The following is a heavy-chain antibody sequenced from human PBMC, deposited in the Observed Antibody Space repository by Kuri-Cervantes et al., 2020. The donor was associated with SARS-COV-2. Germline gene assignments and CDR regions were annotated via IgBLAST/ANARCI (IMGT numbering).Heavy chain of an antibody. Sequence: PSVKVSCKASGYTFIGYYMHWVRQAPGQGLEWMGWINPKSGASSYAQKFQGRVTMTRATSINTVYMELSTLRSDDTAVYFCVKDVVSTFCAWGNCYISSYMDVWGRGTTVTVSS. CDR3: VKDVVSTFCAWGNCYISSYMDV. CDR2: INPKSGAS. CDR1: GYTFIGYY. D-gene: IGHD2-21*01. J-gene: IGHJ6*03. V-gene: IGHV1-2*02.